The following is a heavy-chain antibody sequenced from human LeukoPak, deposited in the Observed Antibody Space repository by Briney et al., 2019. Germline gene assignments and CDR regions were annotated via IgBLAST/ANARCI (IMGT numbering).Heavy chain of an antibody. D-gene: IGHD6-13*01. Sequence: GGSLRLSCAASGFTFSTYAMSWVRQTPEKGLEWVSAISGSGGSTYYADSVKGRFTISRDNSKNTLYLQMNSLRAEDTAVYYCARDRGRYSSSWYHFDYWGQGTLVTVSS. CDR1: GFTFSTYA. CDR3: ARDRGRYSSSWYHFDY. J-gene: IGHJ4*02. CDR2: ISGSGGST. V-gene: IGHV3-23*01.